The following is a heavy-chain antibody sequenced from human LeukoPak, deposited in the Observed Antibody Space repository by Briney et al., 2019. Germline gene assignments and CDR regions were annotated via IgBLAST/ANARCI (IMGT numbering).Heavy chain of an antibody. CDR1: GFTFSSYS. CDR3: AKSIAAAGTNFFDY. Sequence: PGGSLRLSCAASGFTFSSYSMNWVRQAPGKGLEWVSSISSSSSYIYYADSVKGRFTISRDNSKNTLYLQMNSLRAEDTAVYYCAKSIAAAGTNFFDYWGQGTLVTVSS. CDR2: ISSSSSYI. V-gene: IGHV3-21*01. D-gene: IGHD6-13*01. J-gene: IGHJ4*02.